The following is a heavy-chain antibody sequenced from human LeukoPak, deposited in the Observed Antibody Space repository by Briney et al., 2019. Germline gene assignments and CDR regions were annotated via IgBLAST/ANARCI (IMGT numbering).Heavy chain of an antibody. V-gene: IGHV4-39*07. D-gene: IGHD3-10*01. J-gene: IGHJ3*02. CDR2: SGST. CDR1: GGSISTSSYY. Sequence: PSETLSLTCSVSGGSISTSSYYWGWVRQPPGKGLEWIGNSGSTYYSPSLKSRVTISLDTSRNQFSLKLNSVTAADTAVYYCAKSNGYGLVDIWGQGTMVTVSS. CDR3: AKSNGYGLVDI.